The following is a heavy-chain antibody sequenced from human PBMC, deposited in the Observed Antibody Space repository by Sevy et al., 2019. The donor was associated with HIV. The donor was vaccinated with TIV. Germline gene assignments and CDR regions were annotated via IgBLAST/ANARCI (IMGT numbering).Heavy chain of an antibody. Sequence: GGSLRLSCNASGITFSTSVMNWVRHSPDRGLEWVSSISGDTYYTHYADSMRGRFIVSRDNAKNSLFLEMNSLTVEDTAVYYCTRASLLGYCSTTSCYYAFDIWGPGTVVTVSS. D-gene: IGHD2-2*01. J-gene: IGHJ3*02. CDR1: GITFSTSV. CDR2: ISGDTYYT. CDR3: TRASLLGYCSTTSCYYAFDI. V-gene: IGHV3-21*01.